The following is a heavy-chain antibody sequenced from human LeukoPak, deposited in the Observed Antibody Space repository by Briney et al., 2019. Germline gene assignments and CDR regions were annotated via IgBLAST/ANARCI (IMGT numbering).Heavy chain of an antibody. D-gene: IGHD3-9*01. Sequence: SETLSLTCTVSGYSISSGYYWGWIRQPPGKGLGWIGSIYHSGSTYCNPSLKSRVTISVDTSKNQFSLKLSSVTAADTAVYYCARDPLRYFDWLYTNWGQGTLVTVSS. CDR3: ARDPLRYFDWLYTN. CDR1: GYSISSGYY. V-gene: IGHV4-38-2*02. CDR2: IYHSGST. J-gene: IGHJ4*02.